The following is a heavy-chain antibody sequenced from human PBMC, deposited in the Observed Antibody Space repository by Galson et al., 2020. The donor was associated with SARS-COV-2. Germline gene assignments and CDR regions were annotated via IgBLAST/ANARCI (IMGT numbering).Heavy chain of an antibody. CDR3: ARAPEWNSPEAHIDAFGI. D-gene: IGHD1-7*01. Sequence: GESLKISCKASGYTFSGYAISWVRQAPGRGLEWMGWISAYNGNTNYAQKFRGTVTMTTDTSTSTAYMELRSLRSDDTAVYYCARAPEWNSPEAHIDAFGIWGQGTMVTVSS. CDR2: ISAYNGNT. J-gene: IGHJ3*02. V-gene: IGHV1-18*01. CDR1: GYTFSGYA.